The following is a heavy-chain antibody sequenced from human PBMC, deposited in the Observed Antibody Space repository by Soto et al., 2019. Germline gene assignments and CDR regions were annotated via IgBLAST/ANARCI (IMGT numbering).Heavy chain of an antibody. CDR1: GVTLTNVW. CDR3: ARVGYAVTTGGAFDI. CDR2: IKSKTDGGTT. J-gene: IGHJ3*02. Sequence: PGGSLRLSCAVSGVTLTNVWMNWVRQAPGKGPEWVGRIKSKTDGGTTDYAAPVKGRFTISRDDSENTLYLQMNSLRAEDTAVYYCARVGYAVTTGGAFDIWGQGTMVTVSS. D-gene: IGHD4-17*01. V-gene: IGHV3-15*07.